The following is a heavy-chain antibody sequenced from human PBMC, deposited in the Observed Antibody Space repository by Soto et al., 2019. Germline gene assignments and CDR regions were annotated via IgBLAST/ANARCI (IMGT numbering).Heavy chain of an antibody. V-gene: IGHV1-18*01. CDR2: ISAYNGNT. CDR3: ARDPALNTYYYDSSGYHGLYYYGMDV. J-gene: IGHJ6*02. Sequence: ASEKVSCKASGYTFTSYGISWVRQAPGQGLEWMGWISAYNGNTNYAQKLQGRVTMTTDTSTSTAYMELRSLRSDDTAVYYCARDPALNTYYYDSSGYHGLYYYGMDVWGQGTTVTVSS. CDR1: GYTFTSYG. D-gene: IGHD3-22*01.